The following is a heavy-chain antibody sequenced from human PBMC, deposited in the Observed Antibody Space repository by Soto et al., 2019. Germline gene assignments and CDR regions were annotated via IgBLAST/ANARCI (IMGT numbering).Heavy chain of an antibody. J-gene: IGHJ4*02. Sequence: QVQLVQSGAEVKKPGSSVIVSCKASGGTFTTDTFSWVRQAPGQGLEWMGGIIPVFGTANYAQKFQGRVTITADKSTNTAYMELNSLTSEDTAVYFCARGTGDHWGQGTLVTVSS. D-gene: IGHD3-9*01. CDR2: IIPVFGTA. V-gene: IGHV1-69*06. CDR3: ARGTGDH. CDR1: GGTFTTDT.